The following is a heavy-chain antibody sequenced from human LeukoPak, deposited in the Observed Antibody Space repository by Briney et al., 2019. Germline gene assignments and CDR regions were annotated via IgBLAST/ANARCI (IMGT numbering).Heavy chain of an antibody. CDR3: AKTMAGGFYYPFDY. D-gene: IGHD3-10*01. Sequence: GGSLRLSCAASGFTFSDYSMNWVRQAPGKGLEWVSSISSSGSYMFYADSVEGRFTISRDNAKDSLFLQMNSLRTEDTAVYYCAKTMAGGFYYPFDYWGQGTLVTVSS. CDR2: ISSSGSYM. CDR1: GFTFSDYS. J-gene: IGHJ4*02. V-gene: IGHV3-21*01.